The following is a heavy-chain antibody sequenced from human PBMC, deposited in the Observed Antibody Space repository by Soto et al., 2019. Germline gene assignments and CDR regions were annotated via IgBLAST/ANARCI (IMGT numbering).Heavy chain of an antibody. CDR3: ARPSGYSYGSWFDP. CDR1: GFTFSSYW. V-gene: IGHV3-74*01. CDR2: INSNGSST. D-gene: IGHD5-18*01. Sequence: GGSLRLSCAASGFTFSSYWMHWVRQAPGKGLVWVSRINSNGSSTSYADSVKGRFTISRDNAKNTLYLQMNSLRAEDTAVYYCARPSGYSYGSWFDPWGQGTLVTVSS. J-gene: IGHJ5*02.